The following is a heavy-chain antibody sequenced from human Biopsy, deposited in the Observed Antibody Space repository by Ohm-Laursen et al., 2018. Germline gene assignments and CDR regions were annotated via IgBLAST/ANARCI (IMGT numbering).Heavy chain of an antibody. V-gene: IGHV4-59*08. CDR3: AKHGSGWTGDDALHI. CDR1: GGSISGSS. Sequence: SETLSLTCTVSGGSISGSSWSWIRQAPGRGLEWVGYISYSGSTSTNPSPRSRITISVDTSKNQISLRVTSGTAADTAVYYCAKHGSGWTGDDALHIWGQGTMVTVSS. CDR2: ISYSGST. D-gene: IGHD6-19*01. J-gene: IGHJ3*02.